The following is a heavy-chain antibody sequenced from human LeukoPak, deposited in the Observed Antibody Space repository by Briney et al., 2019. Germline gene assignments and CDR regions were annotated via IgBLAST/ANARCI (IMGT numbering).Heavy chain of an antibody. Sequence: PSQTLSLTCTVSGASVSSGDEYWNWIRQSPGKGLEWIGSIHPSGMSYNNPSLESRVTISIDTSKNQFSLNLNSVTAADTAVYFCSRGLDSRKLGYWGQGTLVTVSS. CDR1: GASVSSGDEY. J-gene: IGHJ4*02. V-gene: IGHV4-31*03. CDR2: IHPSGMS. CDR3: SRGLDSRKLGY. D-gene: IGHD3-22*01.